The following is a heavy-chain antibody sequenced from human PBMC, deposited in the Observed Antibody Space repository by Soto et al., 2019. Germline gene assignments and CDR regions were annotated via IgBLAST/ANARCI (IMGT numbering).Heavy chain of an antibody. Sequence: GGSLRLSCAASGFTFSSYGRHWVRQAPGKGLEWVAVIWYDGSNKYYADSVKGRFTISRDNSKNTLYLQMNSLRAEDTAVYYCARDLVVVPAAQYYGMEVWGPGTTVTV. J-gene: IGHJ6*02. V-gene: IGHV3-33*01. CDR3: ARDLVVVPAAQYYGMEV. CDR2: IWYDGSNK. CDR1: GFTFSSYG. D-gene: IGHD2-2*01.